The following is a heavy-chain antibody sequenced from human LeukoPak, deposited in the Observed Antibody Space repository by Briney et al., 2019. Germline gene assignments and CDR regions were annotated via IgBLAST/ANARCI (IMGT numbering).Heavy chain of an antibody. J-gene: IGHJ4*02. V-gene: IGHV3-23*01. CDR2: VSSDGRST. CDR1: GFTVSSNY. D-gene: IGHD3-3*01. Sequence: PGGSLRLSCAASGFTVSSNYMSWVRQAPGKGLEWVSAVSSDGRSTYSTDSLKGRFTISRDNSKNTVFLQMHNVTAEDTAVYYCAKPFGFLEWLYGGYYDSWGQGAHVTVSS. CDR3: AKPFGFLEWLYGGYYDS.